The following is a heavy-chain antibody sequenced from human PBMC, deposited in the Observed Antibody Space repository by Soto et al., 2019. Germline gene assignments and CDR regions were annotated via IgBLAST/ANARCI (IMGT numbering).Heavy chain of an antibody. J-gene: IGHJ4*02. Sequence: PSETLSLTCTVSGGSIRSGGYYWSWVRQNPRRGLEWIGNIYYSGNTYYNPSLKSRLTISVDTSKNQFSLSLRSVTAADTAVFYCARGVSKMSPAYNQRPPYYFDYWGQGTLVTVSS. D-gene: IGHD1-1*01. CDR3: ARGVSKMSPAYNQRPPYYFDY. CDR2: IYYSGNT. CDR1: GGSIRSGGYY. V-gene: IGHV4-31*03.